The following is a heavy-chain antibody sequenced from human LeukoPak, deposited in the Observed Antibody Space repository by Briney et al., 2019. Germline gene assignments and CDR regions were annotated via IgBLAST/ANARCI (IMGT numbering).Heavy chain of an antibody. J-gene: IGHJ6*02. V-gene: IGHV4-59*08. CDR2: IYYSGST. D-gene: IGHD2-15*01. CDR3: ARRGSGEIYGMDV. Sequence: LETLSLTCAVYGGSFSGYYWSWIRQPPGKGLEWIGYIYYSGSTNYNPSLKSRVTISVDTSKNQFSLKLSSVTAADTDVYYCARRGSGEIYGMDVWGQGTTVTVSS. CDR1: GGSFSGYY.